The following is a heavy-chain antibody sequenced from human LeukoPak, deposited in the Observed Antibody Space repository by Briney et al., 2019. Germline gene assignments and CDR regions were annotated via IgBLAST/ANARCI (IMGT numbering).Heavy chain of an antibody. CDR2: ISSSGSTI. Sequence: GGSLRLPCAASGFTFSSYEMNWVRQAPGKGLEWVSYISSSGSTIYYADSVKGRFTISRDNAKNSLYLQVNSLRAEDTGVYYCARDRYYGSGSYDYWGQGTLVTVSS. CDR3: ARDRYYGSGSYDY. D-gene: IGHD3-10*01. CDR1: GFTFSSYE. V-gene: IGHV3-48*03. J-gene: IGHJ4*02.